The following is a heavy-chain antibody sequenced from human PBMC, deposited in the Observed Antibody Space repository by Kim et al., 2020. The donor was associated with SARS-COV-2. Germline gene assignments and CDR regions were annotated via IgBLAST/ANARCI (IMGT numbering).Heavy chain of an antibody. CDR3: AREGGRFGELLYFDY. Sequence: ASVKVSCKASGYTFTSYGISWVRQAPGQGLEWMGWISAYNGNTNYAQKLQGRVTMTTDTSTSTAYMELRSLRSDDTAVYYCAREGGRFGELLYFDYWGQGTLVTVSS. D-gene: IGHD3-10*01. J-gene: IGHJ4*02. V-gene: IGHV1-18*01. CDR2: ISAYNGNT. CDR1: GYTFTSYG.